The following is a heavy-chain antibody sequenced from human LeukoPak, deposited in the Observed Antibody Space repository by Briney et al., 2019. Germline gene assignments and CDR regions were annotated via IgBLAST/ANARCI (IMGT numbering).Heavy chain of an antibody. CDR3: ARLSGGQFDY. CDR1: GFTFSSYP. Sequence: GGSLRLSCAASGFTFSSYPMLWVRQAPGKGLEWMSLISYDGTNKYYADSVKGRFTISRDNSKNTLYLQMNSLRAEDTALYYCARLSGGQFDYWGQGTLVTVSS. V-gene: IGHV3-30-3*01. D-gene: IGHD3-16*01. CDR2: ISYDGTNK. J-gene: IGHJ4*02.